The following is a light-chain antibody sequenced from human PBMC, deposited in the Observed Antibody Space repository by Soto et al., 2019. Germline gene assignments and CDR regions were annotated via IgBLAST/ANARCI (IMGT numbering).Light chain of an antibody. CDR3: SSYTSSSSPV. Sequence: QSALTQPASVSGSPGQSITISCTGTSSDVGGYNFVSWYQQHPGKAPKLMIYDVSKRPSGVSNRFSASKSGNTASLTTSGLQAEDLADYYCSSYTSSSSPVCGTGTKLTVL. V-gene: IGLV2-14*01. CDR2: DVS. J-gene: IGLJ1*01. CDR1: SSDVGGYNF.